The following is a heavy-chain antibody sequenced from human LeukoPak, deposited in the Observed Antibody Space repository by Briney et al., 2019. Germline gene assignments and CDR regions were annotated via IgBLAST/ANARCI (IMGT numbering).Heavy chain of an antibody. D-gene: IGHD6-19*01. Sequence: PSETLSLTCTVSGGSISSYYWSWIRQPPGKGLEWIGYIYYSGSTNYNPSLKSRVTMSVDTSKNQFSLKLSSVTAADTAVYYCAREPPEASSGWYRWYYYGMDVWGQGTTVTVSS. V-gene: IGHV4-59*12. CDR2: IYYSGST. CDR3: AREPPEASSGWYRWYYYGMDV. J-gene: IGHJ6*02. CDR1: GGSISSYY.